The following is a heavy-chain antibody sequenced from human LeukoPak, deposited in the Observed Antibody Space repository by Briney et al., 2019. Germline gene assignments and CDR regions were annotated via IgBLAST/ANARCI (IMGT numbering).Heavy chain of an antibody. D-gene: IGHD6-13*01. CDR3: ARHLVAASSSWEPYFDY. Sequence: PSETLSLTCAVHVGSFSGYSWSSIRQRPREGREWIWEIIHTGRTNYNPSLKSRVTISVDTSKNQFSLMLSSVTAADTAVYYCARHLVAASSSWEPYFDYWGQGTLVTVSS. J-gene: IGHJ4*02. CDR1: VGSFSGYS. CDR2: IIHTGRT. V-gene: IGHV4-34*12.